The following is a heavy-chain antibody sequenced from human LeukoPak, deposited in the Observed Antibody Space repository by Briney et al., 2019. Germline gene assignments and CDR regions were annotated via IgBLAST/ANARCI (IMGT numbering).Heavy chain of an antibody. CDR3: AKDRTGNYVAWFDP. CDR1: GFTFSSYA. CDR2: ISSGGGST. V-gene: IGHV3-23*01. J-gene: IGHJ5*02. Sequence: GGSLRLSCAASGFTFSSYAMSWVRQAPGEGLEWVSSISSGGGSTYYADSVKGRFTISRDNSKNTLYLQMNSLRAEDAAVYYCAKDRTGNYVAWFDPWGQGTLVTVSS. D-gene: IGHD4-11*01.